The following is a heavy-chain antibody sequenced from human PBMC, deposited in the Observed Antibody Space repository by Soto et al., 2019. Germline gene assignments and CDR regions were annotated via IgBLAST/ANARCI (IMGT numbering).Heavy chain of an antibody. CDR3: AKELDYYDSSGSSPFDY. V-gene: IGHV3-23*01. Sequence: EVQLLESGGGLVQPGGSLRLSCAASGFTFSSYAMSWVRQAPGKGLEWVSAISSSGGSTYYADSVKGRFTISRDNSKKTLYLQMNSLSAEDTAVYYCAKELDYYDSSGSSPFDYWGQGTLVTVSS. D-gene: IGHD3-22*01. J-gene: IGHJ4*02. CDR2: ISSSGGST. CDR1: GFTFSSYA.